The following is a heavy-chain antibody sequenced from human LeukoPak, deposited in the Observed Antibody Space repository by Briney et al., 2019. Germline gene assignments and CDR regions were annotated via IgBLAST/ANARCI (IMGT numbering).Heavy chain of an antibody. J-gene: IGHJ6*03. CDR3: ARLWAPRSDSSSWHINYYYYYMDV. Sequence: SETLSLTCAVYGGSFSGYYWSWIRQPPGKGLEWIGEINHSGSTNYNPSLKSRVTISVDTSKNQFSLKLSSVTAADTAVYYCARLWAPRSDSSSWHINYYYYYMDVWGKGTTVTISS. CDR1: GGSFSGYY. D-gene: IGHD6-13*01. CDR2: INHSGST. V-gene: IGHV4-34*01.